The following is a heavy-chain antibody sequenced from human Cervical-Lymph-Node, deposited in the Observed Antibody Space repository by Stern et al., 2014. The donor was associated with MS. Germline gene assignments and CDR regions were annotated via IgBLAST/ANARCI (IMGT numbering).Heavy chain of an antibody. CDR2: IRSRANAYTT. Sequence: EVQLVQSGGGLVQPGGSLKLSCAASGIIFSGASMHWVRQASGKGLEWIGRIRSRANAYTTTYVASVKGRFTIARDDSKNTAYLQMNSLKTEDTAVYYCVSDGSGWRNWGQGTLVTVSS. V-gene: IGHV3-73*01. CDR3: VSDGSGWRN. D-gene: IGHD3-10*01. J-gene: IGHJ4*02. CDR1: GIIFSGAS.